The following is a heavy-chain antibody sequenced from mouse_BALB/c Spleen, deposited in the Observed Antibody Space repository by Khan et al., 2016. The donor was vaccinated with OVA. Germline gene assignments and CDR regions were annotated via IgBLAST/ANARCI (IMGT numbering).Heavy chain of an antibody. CDR3: ARGRAY. CDR2: ITYSGST. Sequence: EVQLVESGPGLVKASQSLSLTCTVTGYSITSDYAWNLIRQFPGNKLEWMGYITYSGSTSYTPSLKSRISITPDTSKNPFFLQLNSVTTGDTATYYCARGRAYWGQGTLVTVSA. J-gene: IGHJ3*01. V-gene: IGHV3-2*02. CDR1: GYSITSDYA. D-gene: IGHD3-3*01.